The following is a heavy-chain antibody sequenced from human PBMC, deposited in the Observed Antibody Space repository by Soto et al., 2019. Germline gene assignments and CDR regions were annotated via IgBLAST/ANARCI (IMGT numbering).Heavy chain of an antibody. CDR3: ARWAYGGNSALYKLDY. Sequence: QVQLVQSGAEVKKPGSSVKVSCKASGSTFSSYAISWVRQAPGQGLEWMGGIIPIFGTANYAQKFQGRVTITADESTSTAYMELSSLRSEDTAVYYCARWAYGGNSALYKLDYWGQGTLVTVSS. V-gene: IGHV1-69*01. D-gene: IGHD2-21*02. CDR1: GSTFSSYA. CDR2: IIPIFGTA. J-gene: IGHJ4*02.